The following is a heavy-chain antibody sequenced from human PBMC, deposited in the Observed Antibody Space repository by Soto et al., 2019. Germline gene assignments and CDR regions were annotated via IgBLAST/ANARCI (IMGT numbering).Heavy chain of an antibody. J-gene: IGHJ6*02. CDR3: ARLDSSSWYSFGMDV. D-gene: IGHD6-13*01. CDR1: GYTFTGYY. CDR2: INPNSGGT. V-gene: IGHV1-2*04. Sequence: GASVKVSCKASGYTFTGYYMHWVRQAPGQGLEWMGWINPNSGGTNYAQKFQGWVTMTRDTSIGTAYMELSRLRSDDTAVYYCARLDSSSWYSFGMDVWGQGTTVTVSS.